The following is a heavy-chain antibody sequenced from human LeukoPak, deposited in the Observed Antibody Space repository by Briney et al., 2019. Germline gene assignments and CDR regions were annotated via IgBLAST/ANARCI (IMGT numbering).Heavy chain of an antibody. CDR1: GASVTDYF. CDR2: IYNNRSP. V-gene: IGHV4-4*07. D-gene: IGHD3-9*01. CDR3: ASGLRYFDLYY. J-gene: IGHJ4*02. Sequence: SETLSLTCTVSGASVTDYFWGWIRQPAGKRLEWIGRIYNNRSPTYNPSLKSRVTISVDASKNQFSLKLSSVTAADTAVYYCASGLRYFDLYYWGQGTLVTVSS.